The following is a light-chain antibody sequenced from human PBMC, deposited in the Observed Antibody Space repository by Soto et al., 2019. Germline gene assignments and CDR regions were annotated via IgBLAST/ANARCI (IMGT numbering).Light chain of an antibody. CDR3: QQYYSSPYT. J-gene: IGKJ2*01. CDR2: WAS. CDR1: QSVLYSSNNKNS. Sequence: DIVLTQSPDSLAVSLGERATINCKSSQSVLYSSNNKNSLAWYQQKPGQPPKLLIYWASTSVSVLPDRVSGSGSATDFALTLSSLRAEDAAVYYWQQYYSSPYTFGQGTKLEIK. V-gene: IGKV4-1*01.